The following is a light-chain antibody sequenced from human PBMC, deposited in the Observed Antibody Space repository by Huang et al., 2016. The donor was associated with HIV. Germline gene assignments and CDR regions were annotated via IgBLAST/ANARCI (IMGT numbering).Light chain of an antibody. V-gene: IGKV1-39*01. CDR2: TAS. CDR3: QQSFSVPRT. CDR1: QNIGKS. J-gene: IGKJ1*01. Sequence: DIQMTQSPPALSAFVGDRVTFTCRADQNIGKSLNWYQQKSGKAPKLLVYTASTLESGVPSRFSGSGSGSHFILNITNLKPEDFATYYCQQSFSVPRTFG.